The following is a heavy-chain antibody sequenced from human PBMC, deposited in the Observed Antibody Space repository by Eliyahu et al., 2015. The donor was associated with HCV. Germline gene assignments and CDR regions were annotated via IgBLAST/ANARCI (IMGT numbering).Heavy chain of an antibody. CDR2: ISAYNGNT. J-gene: IGHJ6*02. CDR1: GYTFTSYG. D-gene: IGHD3-3*01. CDR3: ARAQKDYDFWSGYWGPISYYYYGMDV. V-gene: IGHV1-18*01. Sequence: QVQLVQSGAEVKKPGASVKVSCKASGYTFTSYGISWVRQAPGQGLEWMGWISAYNGNTNYAQKLQGRVTMTTDTSTSTAYMELRSLRSDDTAVYYCARAQKDYDFWSGYWGPISYYYYGMDVWGQGTTVTVSS.